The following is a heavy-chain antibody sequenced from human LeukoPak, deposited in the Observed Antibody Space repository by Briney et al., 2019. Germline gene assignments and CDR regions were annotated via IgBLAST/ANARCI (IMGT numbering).Heavy chain of an antibody. CDR2: ISAYNGNT. J-gene: IGHJ4*02. CDR3: ARVVRYSSGPLTDLFPYSFDY. CDR1: GYTFTSYG. V-gene: IGHV1-18*01. D-gene: IGHD6-19*01. Sequence: GASVKVSCKASGYTFTSYGISWVRQAPGQGLEWMGWISAYNGNTNYAQKLQGRVTITRDTSASTAYMELSSLRSEDTAVYYCARVVRYSSGPLTDLFPYSFDYWGQGALVTVSS.